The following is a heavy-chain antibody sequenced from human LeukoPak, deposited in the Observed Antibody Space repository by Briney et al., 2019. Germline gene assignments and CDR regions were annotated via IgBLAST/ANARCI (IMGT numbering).Heavy chain of an antibody. CDR1: GGFINDYY. CDR2: IHYSGAT. J-gene: IGHJ4*02. V-gene: IGHV4-59*01. Sequence: SETLSLTCSVSGGFINDYYWSWIRQPPGKGLEWIGYIHYSGATNYNPSLKSRVIMSVDTSRNRFSLNLYSVTAADTAMYYCARHSSGWHLDFWGQGTLVTVSS. D-gene: IGHD6-19*01. CDR3: ARHSSGWHLDF.